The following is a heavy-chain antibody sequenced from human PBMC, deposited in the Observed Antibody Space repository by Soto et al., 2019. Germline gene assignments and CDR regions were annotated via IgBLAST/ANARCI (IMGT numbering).Heavy chain of an antibody. D-gene: IGHD1-1*01. V-gene: IGHV1-69*06. J-gene: IGHJ6*02. CDR2: IIPIFGTA. CDR1: GDTFSSYA. CDR3: AKERNPGHYYYGMDV. Sequence: GASVKVSCKASGDTFSSYAVSWVRQAPGQGLEWMGGIIPIFGTANYAQKFQGRVTIIADKSTSTAYMELSSLRSEDTAVYYCAKERNPGHYYYGMDVWGRGTTVTVSS.